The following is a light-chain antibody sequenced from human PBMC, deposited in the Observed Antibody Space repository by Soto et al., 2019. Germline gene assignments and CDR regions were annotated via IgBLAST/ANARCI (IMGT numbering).Light chain of an antibody. V-gene: IGKV1-5*01. Sequence: DIQMTQSPSTVSASVGDRVTITCRASQSIGYWLAWYQQKPGKAANLLIYDASSLESGGPSRFSGSGSGTEVTLTISSMQPDDVATYYCQQYNSYPWTFGQGTKVEIK. CDR2: DAS. J-gene: IGKJ1*01. CDR3: QQYNSYPWT. CDR1: QSIGYW.